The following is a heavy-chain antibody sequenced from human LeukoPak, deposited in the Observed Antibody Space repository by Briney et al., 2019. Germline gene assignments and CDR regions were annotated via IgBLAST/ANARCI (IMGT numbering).Heavy chain of an antibody. D-gene: IGHD3-10*01. V-gene: IGHV3-23*01. Sequence: PGGSLRLSCAASGFTFSSYWMSWVRQAPGKGLEWVSAISGSGGSTYYADSVKGRFTISRDNSKNTLYLQMNSLRAEDTAVYYCAKVAGGDMVRGVISGDYWGQGTLVTVSS. CDR3: AKVAGGDMVRGVISGDY. CDR2: ISGSGGST. J-gene: IGHJ4*02. CDR1: GFTFSSYW.